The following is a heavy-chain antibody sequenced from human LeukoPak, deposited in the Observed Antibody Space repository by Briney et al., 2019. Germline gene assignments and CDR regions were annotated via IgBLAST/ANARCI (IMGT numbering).Heavy chain of an antibody. CDR3: AKGGYCSSTSCYTNWFDP. CDR1: GFTFSSYA. CDR2: ISTSGGST. V-gene: IGHV3-23*01. J-gene: IGHJ5*02. D-gene: IGHD2-2*02. Sequence: GGSLRLSCAASGFTFSSYAMTWARQAPGKGLEWVSAISTSGGSTYYSDSVKGRFTISRANSKNTLYLQMNSLRAEDTAVYYCAKGGYCSSTSCYTNWFDPWGQGTLVTVSS.